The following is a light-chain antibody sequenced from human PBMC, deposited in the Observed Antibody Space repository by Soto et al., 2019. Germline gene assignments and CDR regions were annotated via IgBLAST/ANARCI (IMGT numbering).Light chain of an antibody. CDR3: QQYGSSPRT. CDR2: GAS. CDR1: QSVSSSY. V-gene: IGKV3-20*01. J-gene: IGKJ1*01. Sequence: EIVLTQSPGTLSLSPGERATLSCRASQSVSSSYLAWYQQKPGQAPRLLIYGASSRATGIPDRFSGSGSGTAFTLTISSLEPEDFAVYYCQQYGSSPRTFGRGTKVEIK.